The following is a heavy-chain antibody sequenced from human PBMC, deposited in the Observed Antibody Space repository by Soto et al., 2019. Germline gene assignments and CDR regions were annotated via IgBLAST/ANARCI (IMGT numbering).Heavy chain of an antibody. V-gene: IGHV1-18*01. D-gene: IGHD2-2*01. CDR3: ARDCSSTSCYSWPGAFDI. CDR2: ISAYNGNT. CDR1: GYTFTSYG. J-gene: IGHJ3*02. Sequence: GASVKVSCKASGYTFTSYGISWVRQAPGQGLEWMGWISAYNGNTNYAQKLQGRVTMTTDTSMSTAYMELRSLRSDDTAVYYCARDCSSTSCYSWPGAFDIWGQGTMVTVSS.